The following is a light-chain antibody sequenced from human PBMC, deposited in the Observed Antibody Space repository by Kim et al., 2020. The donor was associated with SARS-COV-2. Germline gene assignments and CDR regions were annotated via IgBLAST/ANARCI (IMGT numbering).Light chain of an antibody. J-gene: IGKJ2*01. V-gene: IGKV3-15*01. Sequence: ERVMTQSPATLSVSPGERVTLSCRASQSVSSSLAWYQQKAGQAPRLLIYSASIRAAGVPARFSGSGSGTEFTLTISSLQSEDFGVYYCQQYNNWPPYTFGQGTNLEIK. CDR3: QQYNNWPPYT. CDR1: QSVSSS. CDR2: SAS.